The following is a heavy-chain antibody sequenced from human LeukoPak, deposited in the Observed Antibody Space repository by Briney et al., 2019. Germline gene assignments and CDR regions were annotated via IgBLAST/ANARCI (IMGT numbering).Heavy chain of an antibody. CDR3: SSGDHFDY. Sequence: GGSLRLSCAASGFPFSGSWMTWVRQAPGKGLEWVANINQDGREKHYVGSVKGRFTISRDNAKNSLFLQMNSLRVEDTALYYCSSGDHFDYWGQGTLVTVSS. CDR1: GFPFSGSW. J-gene: IGHJ4*02. V-gene: IGHV3-7*01. D-gene: IGHD4-17*01. CDR2: INQDGREK.